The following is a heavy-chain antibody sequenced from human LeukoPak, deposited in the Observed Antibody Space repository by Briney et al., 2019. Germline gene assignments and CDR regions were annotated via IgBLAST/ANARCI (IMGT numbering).Heavy chain of an antibody. V-gene: IGHV3-23*01. CDR1: GFTFSSYA. Sequence: GGSLRLSCAASGFTFSSYAMSWVRQAPGKGLEWVSAISGSGGSTYYADSVKGRFTISRDNSKNTLYLQMNSLRAEDTAVYYCAKDVYQPLLYDAGGGTGHSKKMGGFDYWGKGTTVTISS. J-gene: IGHJ6*04. D-gene: IGHD2-2*02. CDR3: AKDVYQPLLYDAGGGTGHSKKMGGFDY. CDR2: ISGSGGST.